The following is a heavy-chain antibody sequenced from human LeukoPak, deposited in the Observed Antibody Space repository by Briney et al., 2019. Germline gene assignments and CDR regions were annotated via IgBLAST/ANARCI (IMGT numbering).Heavy chain of an antibody. V-gene: IGHV1-2*02. CDR2: INPNSGGT. Sequence: ASVKVSCKASGYTFTGYYMHWVRQAPGQGLEWMGWINPNSGGTNYAQKFQGRVTMTRDTSISTAYMELSRLRSDDTAVYYCARGYLYYYVVSGYPFDYWGQGTLVTVSS. CDR1: GYTFTGYY. J-gene: IGHJ4*02. CDR3: ARGYLYYYVVSGYPFDY. D-gene: IGHD3-22*01.